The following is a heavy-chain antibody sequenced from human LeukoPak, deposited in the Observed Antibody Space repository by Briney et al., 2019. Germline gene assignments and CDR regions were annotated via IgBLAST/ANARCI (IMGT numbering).Heavy chain of an antibody. CDR3: ARESSSSWFDY. D-gene: IGHD6-13*01. Sequence: GRSLRLSCAASGFTFSSYAMHWVRQAPGKGLEWVAVISYDGSNKYYADSVKGRFTISRDNSKNTLYLQMNSLRAEDTAVYYCARESSSSWFDYWGQGTLFTVSS. CDR2: ISYDGSNK. V-gene: IGHV3-30-3*01. CDR1: GFTFSSYA. J-gene: IGHJ4*02.